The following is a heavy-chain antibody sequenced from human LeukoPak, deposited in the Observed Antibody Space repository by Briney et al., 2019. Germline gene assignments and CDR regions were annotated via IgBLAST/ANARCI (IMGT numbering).Heavy chain of an antibody. J-gene: IGHJ4*02. D-gene: IGHD5-12*01. CDR2: ISVYNGNT. CDR1: GYTFTTYT. V-gene: IGHV1-18*04. Sequence: GASVKVSCKASGYTFTTYTISWVRQAPGQGLEWMGWISVYNGNTNTALKFQGRVTMTADRSTSTAYMELMSLTSDDTAVYYCARWDRVDIAATNDDYWGQGTWSPSPQ. CDR3: ARWDRVDIAATNDDY.